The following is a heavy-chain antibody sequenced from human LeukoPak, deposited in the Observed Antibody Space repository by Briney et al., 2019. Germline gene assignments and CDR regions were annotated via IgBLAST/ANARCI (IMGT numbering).Heavy chain of an antibody. CDR1: GGSISSYY. J-gene: IGHJ4*02. Sequence: SETLSLTCTVSGGSISSYYWSWIRQPAGKGLEWIGRIYTSGSTNYNPSLKSRVTISVDTSKNQFSLKLSSVTAADTAVYYCAREGYDFWSGYQYYYFDYWGQGTLVTVSS. CDR3: AREGYDFWSGYQYYYFDY. CDR2: IYTSGST. V-gene: IGHV4-4*07. D-gene: IGHD3-3*01.